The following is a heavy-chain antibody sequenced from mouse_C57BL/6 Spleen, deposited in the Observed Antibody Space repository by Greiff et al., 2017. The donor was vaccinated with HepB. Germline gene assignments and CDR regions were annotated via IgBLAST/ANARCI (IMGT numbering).Heavy chain of an antibody. CDR3: SRGPTVVASYYAMDY. Sequence: VQLQQPGAELVKPGASVKLSCKASGYTFTSYWMHWVKQRPGRGLEWIGRIDPNSGGTKYNEKFKSKATLTVDKPSSTAYMQLSSLTSEDSAVYYCSRGPTVVASYYAMDYWGQGTSVTVSS. CDR1: GYTFTSYW. V-gene: IGHV1-72*01. CDR2: IDPNSGGT. D-gene: IGHD1-1*01. J-gene: IGHJ4*01.